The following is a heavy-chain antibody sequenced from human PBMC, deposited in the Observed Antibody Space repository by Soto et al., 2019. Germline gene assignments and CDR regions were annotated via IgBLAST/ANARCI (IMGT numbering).Heavy chain of an antibody. Sequence: ASVKVSCKASGYTFTSYGISWVRQAPGQGLEWMGWISAYNGNTNYAQKLQGRVTMTTDTSTSTAYMELRSLRSDDTAVYYCARHLRAYESVTVDIDYWGQGTLVTVSS. D-gene: IGHD5-12*01. CDR3: ARHLRAYESVTVDIDY. CDR2: ISAYNGNT. V-gene: IGHV1-18*01. J-gene: IGHJ4*02. CDR1: GYTFTSYG.